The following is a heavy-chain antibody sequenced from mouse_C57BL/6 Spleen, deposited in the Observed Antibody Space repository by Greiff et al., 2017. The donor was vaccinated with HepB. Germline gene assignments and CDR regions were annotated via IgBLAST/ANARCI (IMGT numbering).Heavy chain of an antibody. CDR3: ASYYYGDYYAMDY. CDR2: INYDGSST. J-gene: IGHJ4*01. D-gene: IGHD1-1*01. V-gene: IGHV5-16*01. Sequence: EVMLVESEGGLVQPGSSMKLSCTASGFTFSDYYMAWVRQVPEKGLEWVANINYDGSSTYYLDSLKSRFIISRDNAKNILYLQMSSLKSEDTATYYCASYYYGDYYAMDYWGQGTSVTVSS. CDR1: GFTFSDYY.